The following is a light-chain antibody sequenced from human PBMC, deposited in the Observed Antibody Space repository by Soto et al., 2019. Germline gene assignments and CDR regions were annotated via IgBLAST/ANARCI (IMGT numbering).Light chain of an antibody. CDR2: GAS. V-gene: IGKV3-15*01. CDR1: QRVSSN. Sequence: EIVMTQSPATLSVSPGERATLSCRASQRVSSNLAWYQQKPGQAPRLLIYGASTRATGIPARFSGSGSGTEFTLTISSLQSKDFAVYYCQQYNDWPQTFGQGTKLEI. CDR3: QQYNDWPQT. J-gene: IGKJ2*01.